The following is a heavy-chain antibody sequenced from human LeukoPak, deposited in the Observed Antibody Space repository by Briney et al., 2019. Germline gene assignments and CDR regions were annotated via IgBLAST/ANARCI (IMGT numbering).Heavy chain of an antibody. CDR1: GFTFSSYG. CDR2: ISHDGSNK. Sequence: GGSLRLSCAASGFTFSSYGMHWVRQAPGKGLEWVAVISHDGSNKYYADSVKGRFTISRDNSKNTLYLQMNSLRAEDTAVYYCAGGGIAVAANYWGQGTLVTVSS. D-gene: IGHD6-19*01. J-gene: IGHJ4*02. CDR3: AGGGIAVAANY. V-gene: IGHV3-30*03.